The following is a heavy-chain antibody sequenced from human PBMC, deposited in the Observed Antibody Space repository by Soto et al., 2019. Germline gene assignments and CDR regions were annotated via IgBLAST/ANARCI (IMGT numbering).Heavy chain of an antibody. CDR2: IYYSGST. J-gene: IGHJ5*02. D-gene: IGHD3-3*01. V-gene: IGHV4-31*11. CDR1: GGSISSGGYS. CDR3: ARWWSGSRQGFDP. Sequence: SETLSLTCAVSGGSISSGGYSWSWIRQHPGKGLEWIGYIYYSGSTYYNPSLKSRVTISVDTSKNQFSLKLSSVTAADMAVYYCARWWSGSRQGFDPWGQGTLVTVSS.